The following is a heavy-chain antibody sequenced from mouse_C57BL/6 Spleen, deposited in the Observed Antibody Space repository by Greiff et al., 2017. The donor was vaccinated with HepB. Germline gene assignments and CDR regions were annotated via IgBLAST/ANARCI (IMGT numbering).Heavy chain of an antibody. D-gene: IGHD1-1*01. CDR1: GYTFTSYW. CDR2: IDPSDSYT. Sequence: VQLQQSGAELVMPGASVKLSCKASGYTFTSYWMHWVKQRPGQGLEWIGEIDPSDSYTNYNQKFKGKSTLTVDKSSSTAYMQLSSLTSEDSAVYYCARVRDGSTAWFAYWGQGTLVTVSA. V-gene: IGHV1-69*01. CDR3: ARVRDGSTAWFAY. J-gene: IGHJ3*01.